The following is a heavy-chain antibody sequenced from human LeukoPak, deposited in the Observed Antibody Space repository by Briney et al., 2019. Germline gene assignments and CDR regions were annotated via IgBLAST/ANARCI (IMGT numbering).Heavy chain of an antibody. CDR3: ARDVGLSGYDLNDY. J-gene: IGHJ4*02. V-gene: IGHV3-7*01. D-gene: IGHD5-12*01. CDR2: IKYDGSEK. Sequence: GGSLRLSCLDSGVTFVTYWMTWVRQAPGKGLEWVADIKYDGSEKYYGDSVKGRFTVSRDNAKNSLYLQMNSLRAEDTAMYYCARDVGLSGYDLNDYWGQGTLVTVSS. CDR1: GVTFVTYW.